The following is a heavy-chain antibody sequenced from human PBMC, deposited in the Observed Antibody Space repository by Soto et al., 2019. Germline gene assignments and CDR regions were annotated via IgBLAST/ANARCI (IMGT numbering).Heavy chain of an antibody. CDR3: ARDDYGYFQH. CDR1: GGSISSGGYS. V-gene: IGHV4-30-2*01. CDR2: IYHSGST. Sequence: SETLSLTCAVSGGSISSGGYSWSWIRQPPGKGLEWIGYIYHSGSTYYNPSLKSRVTISVDRSKNQFSLKLSSVTAADTAVYYCARDDYGYFQHGGQGTLVTVPS. D-gene: IGHD4-17*01. J-gene: IGHJ1*01.